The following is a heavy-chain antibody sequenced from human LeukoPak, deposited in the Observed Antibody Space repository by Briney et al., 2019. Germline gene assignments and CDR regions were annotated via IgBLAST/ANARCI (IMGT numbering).Heavy chain of an antibody. CDR1: GFTFSSYA. CDR2: IKQDGSEK. CDR3: ARDKWLVHNYDY. J-gene: IGHJ4*02. Sequence: GGSLRLSCAASGFTFSSYAMSWVRQAPGKGLEWVANIKQDGSEKYYVDSVKGRFTISRDNAKNSLYLQMNSLRAEDTAVYYCARDKWLVHNYDYWGQGTLVTVSS. V-gene: IGHV3-7*01. D-gene: IGHD6-19*01.